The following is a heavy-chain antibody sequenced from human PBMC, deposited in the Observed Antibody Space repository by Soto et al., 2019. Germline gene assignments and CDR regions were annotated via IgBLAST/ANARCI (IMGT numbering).Heavy chain of an antibody. CDR3: ARDRRAYCGGDCYSFDY. D-gene: IGHD2-21*02. V-gene: IGHV1-69*12. CDR2: IIPIFGTA. J-gene: IGHJ4*02. CDR1: GGTFSSYA. Sequence: QVQLVQSGAEVKKPGSSVKVSCKASGGTFSSYAISWVRQAPGQGLEWMGGIIPIFGTANYAQKFQGRVTITADDSTSTAYMELSSLRSEDTAVYYCARDRRAYCGGDCYSFDYWGQGTLVTVSS.